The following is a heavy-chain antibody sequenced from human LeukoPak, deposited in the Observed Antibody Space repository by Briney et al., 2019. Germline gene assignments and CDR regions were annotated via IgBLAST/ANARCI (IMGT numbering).Heavy chain of an antibody. CDR2: FDPEDGET. J-gene: IGHJ3*02. CDR3: ATDPPYYYDSSEKAFDI. CDR1: GYTLTGLS. Sequence: ASVKVSCKVSGYTLTGLSMHWVRQAPGKGLEWMGGFDPEDGETIYAQKFQGRVTMTEDTSTDTAYMELSSLRSEDTAVYYCATDPPYYYDSSEKAFDIWGQGTMVTVSS. V-gene: IGHV1-24*01. D-gene: IGHD3-22*01.